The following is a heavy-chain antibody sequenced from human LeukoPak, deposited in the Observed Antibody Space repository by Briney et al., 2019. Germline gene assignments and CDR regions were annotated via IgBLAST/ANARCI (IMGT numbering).Heavy chain of an antibody. J-gene: IGHJ2*01. V-gene: IGHV1-3*01. D-gene: IGHD6-19*01. Sequence: ASVKVSCKASGYTFTSYAMHWVRQAPGQRLEWMGWINAGNGNTKYSQKFQGRVTITRDTSASTAYMELSSLRSEDTAVYYCARDPPDKYSSGWYGWYFDLWGRGTLVTVSS. CDR2: INAGNGNT. CDR3: ARDPPDKYSSGWYGWYFDL. CDR1: GYTFTSYA.